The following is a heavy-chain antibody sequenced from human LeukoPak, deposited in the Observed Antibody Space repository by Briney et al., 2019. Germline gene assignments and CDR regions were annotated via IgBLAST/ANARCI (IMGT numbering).Heavy chain of an antibody. CDR3: AKSGYYDSSGYSDDAFDI. D-gene: IGHD3-22*01. J-gene: IGHJ3*02. CDR1: GFTFSSYA. Sequence: GGSLRLSCAASGFTFSSYAMSWVRQAPGKGLEWVSAISGSGGSTYYADSVKGRFTISRDNSKNTLYLQMNSLRAEDTAVYYCAKSGYYDSSGYSDDAFDIWGQGTMVTVSS. CDR2: ISGSGGST. V-gene: IGHV3-23*01.